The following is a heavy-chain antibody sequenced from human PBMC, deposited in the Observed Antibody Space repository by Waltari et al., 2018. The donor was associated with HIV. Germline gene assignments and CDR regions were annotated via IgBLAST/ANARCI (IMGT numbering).Heavy chain of an antibody. CDR3: AKVDMTTLTSYAVDI. Sequence: EVQLVESGGGLVQPGGSLRLSCAASGFKFDDYAMYWVRQAPGEGLEWVSGISWDSGTIGYADSVKGRFTISRDNANNFLSLQMNNLRAEDTALYYCAKVDMTTLTSYAVDIWGQGTMVTVSS. V-gene: IGHV3-9*01. CDR2: ISWDSGTI. J-gene: IGHJ3*02. CDR1: GFKFDDYA. D-gene: IGHD3-9*01.